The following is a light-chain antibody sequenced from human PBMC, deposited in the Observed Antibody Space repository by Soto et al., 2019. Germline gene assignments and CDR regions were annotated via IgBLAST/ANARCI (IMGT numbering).Light chain of an antibody. CDR1: QSVSGN. Sequence: IGMTQSPATLSVSPGERATLSCRATQSVSGNLAWYQQKPGQDPRLLIYGASTRATGIPARLSGSGSGTEFTLAISSLQSEDFVVYYCQQYNNWPPITFGQGTRLEIK. V-gene: IGKV3-15*01. CDR2: GAS. CDR3: QQYNNWPPIT. J-gene: IGKJ5*01.